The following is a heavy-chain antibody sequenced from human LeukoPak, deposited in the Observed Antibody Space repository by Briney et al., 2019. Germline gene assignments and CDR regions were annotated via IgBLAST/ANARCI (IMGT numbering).Heavy chain of an antibody. CDR3: AKDIAAAGKSGFDY. CDR1: GFTFDDYA. D-gene: IGHD6-13*01. J-gene: IGHJ4*02. V-gene: IGHV3-9*01. CDR2: ISWNSGSI. Sequence: PGGSLRLSCAASGFTFDDYAMHWVRQAPGKGLEWVSGISWNSGSIGYADSVKGRFTISRDNAKNSLYLQMNSLRAEDTALCYCAKDIAAAGKSGFDYWGQGTLVTVSS.